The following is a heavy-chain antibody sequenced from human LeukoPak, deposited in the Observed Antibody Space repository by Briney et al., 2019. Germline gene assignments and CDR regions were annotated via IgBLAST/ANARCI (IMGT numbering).Heavy chain of an antibody. CDR1: GGSLSSGDYY. V-gene: IGHV4-30-4*01. D-gene: IGHD1-26*01. J-gene: IGHJ4*02. CDR2: ISYSGST. Sequence: PSETLSLTCTVSGGSLSSGDYYWSWIRQPPGKGLEWIGYISYSGSTYYNPSLKSRVTMSVDTSKNQFSLKLSSVTAADTAVYYCAREFAWEPLFNWGQGTLVTVSS. CDR3: AREFAWEPLFN.